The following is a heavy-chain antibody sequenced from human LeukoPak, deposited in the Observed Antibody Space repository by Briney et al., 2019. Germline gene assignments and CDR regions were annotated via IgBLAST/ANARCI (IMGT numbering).Heavy chain of an antibody. V-gene: IGHV3-21*04. CDR1: GFTFSSYS. D-gene: IGHD5-18*01. J-gene: IGHJ4*02. CDR2: IFPSGGEI. CDR3: ATYRQVLLPFES. Sequence: GGSLRLSCAASGFTFSSYSMNWVRQPPGKGLEWVSSIFPSGGEIHYADSVRGRFTISRDNSKSILSLQMNSLRAEDTAIYYCATYRQVLLPFESWGQGTLVTVSS.